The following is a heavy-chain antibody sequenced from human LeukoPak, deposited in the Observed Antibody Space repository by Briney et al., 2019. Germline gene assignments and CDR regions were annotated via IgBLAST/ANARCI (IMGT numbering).Heavy chain of an antibody. J-gene: IGHJ4*02. CDR1: GFTFDDYA. CDR3: AKDIGPVLSDEGYFDY. V-gene: IGHV3-43D*04. CDR2: ISWDGGST. D-gene: IGHD2-15*01. Sequence: GGSLRLSCAASGFTFDDYAMHWVRQAPGKGLEWVSLISWDGGSTYYADSVKGRFTISRDNSKNPLYLQMNSLRAEDTALYYCAKDIGPVLSDEGYFDYWGQGTLVTVSS.